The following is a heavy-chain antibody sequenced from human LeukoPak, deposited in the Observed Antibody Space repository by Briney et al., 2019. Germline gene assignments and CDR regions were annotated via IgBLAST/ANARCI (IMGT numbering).Heavy chain of an antibody. V-gene: IGHV3-15*01. CDR1: GLRLGNAW. CDR3: TTLGGDNWFDWYFDL. J-gene: IGHJ2*01. Sequence: GGSLRLSCAASGLRLGNAWMSWVRQVPGKGLEWLGRIRAKVDGGTVDYAAPVKGRFTTSRDESENTLYLHLTSLKIEDAAVYYCTTLGGDNWFDWYFDLWGRGTLVTVSS. D-gene: IGHD1-1*01. CDR2: IRAKVDGGTV.